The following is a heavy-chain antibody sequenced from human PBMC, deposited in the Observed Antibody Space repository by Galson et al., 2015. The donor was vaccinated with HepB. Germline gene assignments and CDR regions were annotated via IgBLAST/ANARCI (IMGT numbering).Heavy chain of an antibody. Sequence: SLRLSCAASGFTFSNYWMSWVRQAPGKGLEWVANIRQQGSERYYVNSVKGRFTISRDDAKKSLYLQMNSLRVEDTAIYYCVTRGVAYYYDGFDVWGQGTTVAVSS. CDR1: GFTFSNYW. CDR2: IRQQGSER. V-gene: IGHV3-7*02. J-gene: IGHJ6*02. CDR3: VTRGVAYYYDGFDV.